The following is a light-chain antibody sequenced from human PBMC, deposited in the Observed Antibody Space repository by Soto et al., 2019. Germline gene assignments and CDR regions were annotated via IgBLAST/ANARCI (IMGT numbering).Light chain of an antibody. Sequence: QSALTQPPSASGSPGQSVTISCTGTSSDVGGDNYVSWYQQHPGKAPKLMLSEVSKRPSGVPDRFSGSKSGNTASLTVSGLQAEDEADSYCSSFAGNNNLVFGGGTKLPVL. CDR3: SSFAGNNNLV. CDR2: EVS. V-gene: IGLV2-8*01. CDR1: SSDVGGDNY. J-gene: IGLJ2*01.